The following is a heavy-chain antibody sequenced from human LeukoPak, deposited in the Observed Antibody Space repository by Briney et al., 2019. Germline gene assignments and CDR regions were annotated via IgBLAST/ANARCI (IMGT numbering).Heavy chain of an antibody. CDR2: INTNTGNP. D-gene: IGHD3-16*02. V-gene: IGHV7-4-1*02. CDR3: AKEISGIFGGVIAASDY. J-gene: IGHJ4*02. Sequence: ASVKVSCKASGYTFNKYAINWVRQAPGQGLEWMGWINTNTGNPSYGRDFTGRFVFSLDTSVNSAFLQINNLKAEDTAFYYCAKEISGIFGGVIAASDYWGQGTLVTVSS. CDR1: GYTFNKYA.